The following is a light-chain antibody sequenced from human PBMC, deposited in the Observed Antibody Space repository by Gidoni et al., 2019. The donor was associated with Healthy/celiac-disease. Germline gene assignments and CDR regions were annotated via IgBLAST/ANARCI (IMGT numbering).Light chain of an antibody. V-gene: IGKV3-20*01. Sequence: EVVLPQSPGTLSLSPGARATLSCRASQSVTSSYLAWYQQKPGQAPRLLIYGASSRATGIPDRFSGSGSGTDFTLTISRLEPEDFAVYYCQQYGSSPPNTFGGGTKVEIK. CDR1: QSVTSSY. CDR2: GAS. CDR3: QQYGSSPPNT. J-gene: IGKJ4*01.